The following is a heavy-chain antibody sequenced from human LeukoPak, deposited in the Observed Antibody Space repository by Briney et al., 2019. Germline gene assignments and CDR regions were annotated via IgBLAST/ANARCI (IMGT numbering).Heavy chain of an antibody. Sequence: ASVKVSCKASGYTFTSYDINWVRQATGQGLEWMGWMNPNSGNTGYAQKFQGRVTMTRNTSISTAYMELSSLRSEDTAVYYCARDGTVTTQPYYYYMDVWGKGTTVTVSS. CDR1: GYTFTSYD. J-gene: IGHJ6*03. V-gene: IGHV1-8*01. CDR3: ARDGTVTTQPYYYYMDV. D-gene: IGHD4-17*01. CDR2: MNPNSGNT.